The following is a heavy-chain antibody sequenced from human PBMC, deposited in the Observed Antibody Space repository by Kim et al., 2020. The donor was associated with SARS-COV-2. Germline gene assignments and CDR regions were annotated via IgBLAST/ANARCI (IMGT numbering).Heavy chain of an antibody. D-gene: IGHD3-10*01. CDR3: AKRSYDRSGFFDY. J-gene: IGHJ4*02. CDR1: GFRFSDYA. CDR2: ISDRGTYT. Sequence: GGSLRLSCVAPGFRFSDYAMTWVRQAPGKGLEWLSAISDRGTYTNYADSVKGWFIISRDNSQNTLFLQMNSLKVGDTALYYCAKRSYDRSGFFDYWGQG. V-gene: IGHV3-23*05.